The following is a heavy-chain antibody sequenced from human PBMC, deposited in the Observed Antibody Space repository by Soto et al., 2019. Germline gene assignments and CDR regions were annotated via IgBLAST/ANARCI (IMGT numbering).Heavy chain of an antibody. CDR2: INSDGSST. CDR3: ARDVGWFGSLTDYYYYGMDV. J-gene: IGHJ6*02. CDR1: GFTFSSYW. V-gene: IGHV3-74*01. D-gene: IGHD3-10*01. Sequence: EVPLVESGGGLVQPGGSLRLSCAASGFTFSSYWMHWVRQAPGKGLVWVSRINSDGSSTSYADSVKGRFTISRDNAXTTRYXXMNSRRAEDTAVYYCARDVGWFGSLTDYYYYGMDVWGQGTTVTVSS.